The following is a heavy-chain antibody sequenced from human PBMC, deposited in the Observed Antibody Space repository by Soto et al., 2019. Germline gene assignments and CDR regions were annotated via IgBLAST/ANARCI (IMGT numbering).Heavy chain of an antibody. CDR3: ARDTGDWATGKYNWFDP. D-gene: IGHD2-21*02. V-gene: IGHV4-59*01. CDR1: GGSISSYY. J-gene: IGHJ5*02. Sequence: SETLSLTCTVSGGSISSYYWSWIRKPPGKGLEWIGYIYYSGSTNYNPSLKSRVTISVDTSKNQFSLKLSSVTAADTAVYYCARDTGDWATGKYNWFDPWGQGTLVTVSS. CDR2: IYYSGST.